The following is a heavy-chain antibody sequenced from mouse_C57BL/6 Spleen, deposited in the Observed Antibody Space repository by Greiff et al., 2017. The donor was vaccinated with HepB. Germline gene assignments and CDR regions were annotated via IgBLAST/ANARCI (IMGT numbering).Heavy chain of an antibody. V-gene: IGHV3-6*01. CDR1: GYSITSGYY. D-gene: IGHD2-4*01. CDR3: ARGGDYDLAWFAY. J-gene: IGHJ3*01. CDR2: ISYDGSN. Sequence: EVKLMESGPGLVKPSQSLSLTCSVTGYSITSGYYWNWIRQFPGNKLEWMGYISYDGSNNYNPSLKNRISITRDTSKNQFFLKLNSVTTEDTATYYCARGGDYDLAWFAYWGQGTLVTVSA.